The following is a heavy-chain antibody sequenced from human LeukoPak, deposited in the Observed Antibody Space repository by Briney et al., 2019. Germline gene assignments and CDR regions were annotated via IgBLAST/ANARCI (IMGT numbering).Heavy chain of an antibody. CDR2: INHSGST. CDR1: GGSFSGYY. CDR3: ARGRPAVAVD. V-gene: IGHV4-34*01. D-gene: IGHD6-19*01. J-gene: IGHJ4*02. Sequence: SETLSLTCAVYGGSFSGYYWSWIRQPPGKGLEWIGEINHSGSTNYNPSLKSRVTISVDTSKNQFSLKLSSVTAADTAVYYCARGRPAVAVDWGQGTLVTVS.